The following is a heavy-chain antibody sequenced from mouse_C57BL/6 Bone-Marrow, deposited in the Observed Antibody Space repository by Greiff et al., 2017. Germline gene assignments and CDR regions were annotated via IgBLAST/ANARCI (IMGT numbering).Heavy chain of an antibody. V-gene: IGHV1-69*01. D-gene: IGHD1-1*01. CDR2: IDPSDSYT. J-gene: IGHJ2*01. CDR1: GYTFTSYW. Sequence: QVQLQQPGAELVMPGASVKLSCKASGYTFTSYWMHWVKQRPGQGLEWIGEIDPSDSYTNYNQKFKGKSTLTVDKSSSTAYMQLSSLTSEDSAVYYCASPLYGRSLDYWGQGTTLTVSS. CDR3: ASPLYGRSLDY.